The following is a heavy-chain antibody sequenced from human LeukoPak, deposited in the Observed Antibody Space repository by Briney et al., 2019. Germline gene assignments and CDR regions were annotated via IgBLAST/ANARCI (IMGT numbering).Heavy chain of an antibody. V-gene: IGHV3-74*01. CDR1: GFTFSSYW. CDR2: IDSYGSST. CDR3: ASSTYSGSHWDAFDI. D-gene: IGHD1-26*01. J-gene: IGHJ3*02. Sequence: GGSLRLSCAASGFTFSSYWMHWVRHAPGKGLVWVSRIDSYGSSTSFADSVKGRFTISRDNAKNTLYLQMNSLRAEDTAVYYCASSTYSGSHWDAFDIWGQGTMVTVS.